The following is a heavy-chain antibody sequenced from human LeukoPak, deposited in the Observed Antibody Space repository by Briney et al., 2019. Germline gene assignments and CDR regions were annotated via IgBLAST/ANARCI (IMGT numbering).Heavy chain of an antibody. J-gene: IGHJ4*02. Sequence: GGSLRLSCAASGFTFSGYPIHWVRQAPGKGLEWVSAISGSGGSTYYADSVKGRFTISRDNSKNTLYLQMNSLRAEDTAVYYCAKDLQYSSSSKSLRGYFDYWGQGTLVTVSS. CDR2: ISGSGGST. CDR1: GFTFSGYP. D-gene: IGHD6-6*01. V-gene: IGHV3-23*01. CDR3: AKDLQYSSSSKSLRGYFDY.